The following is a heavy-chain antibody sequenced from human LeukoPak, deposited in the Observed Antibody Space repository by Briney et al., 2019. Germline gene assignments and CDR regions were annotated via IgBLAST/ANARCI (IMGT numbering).Heavy chain of an antibody. CDR2: INPSGGST. Sequence: ASVKVSCKASGYTLTSYYMHWVRQAPGQGLEWMGIINPSGGSTSYAQKFQGRVTITADESTSTAYMELSSLRSEDTAVYYCASTPLENDSSGYRFDPWGQGTLVTVSS. CDR3: ASTPLENDSSGYRFDP. CDR1: GYTLTSYY. D-gene: IGHD3-22*01. J-gene: IGHJ5*02. V-gene: IGHV1-46*01.